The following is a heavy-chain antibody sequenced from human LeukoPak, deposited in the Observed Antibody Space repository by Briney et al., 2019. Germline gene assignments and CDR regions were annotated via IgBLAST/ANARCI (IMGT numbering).Heavy chain of an antibody. CDR1: GFTFSSYS. CDR2: ISSSSYI. V-gene: IGHV3-21*01. D-gene: IGHD6-19*01. CDR3: ARGNSSGWYLIY. J-gene: IGHJ4*02. Sequence: GGSLGLSCAASGFTFSSYSMNWVRQAPGKGLEWVSSISSSSYIYYADSVKGRFTISRDNAKNSLYLQMNSLRAEDTAVYYCARGNSSGWYLIYWGQGTLVTVSS.